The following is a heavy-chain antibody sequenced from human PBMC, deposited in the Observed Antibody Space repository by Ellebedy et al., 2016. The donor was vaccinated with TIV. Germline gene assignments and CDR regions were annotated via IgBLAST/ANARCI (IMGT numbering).Heavy chain of an antibody. J-gene: IGHJ4*02. CDR3: TTEAGGSSGWSPFDY. CDR2: IKSKTDGGTT. D-gene: IGHD6-19*01. Sequence: GESLKISCAASGFTFSTAWMTWVRQAPGKGLEWVGRIKSKTDGGTTDYAAPVKGRFTISRDDSKNTLYLQMNSLKTEDTAVYYCTTEAGGSSGWSPFDYWGQGTLVTVSS. CDR1: GFTFSTAW. V-gene: IGHV3-15*01.